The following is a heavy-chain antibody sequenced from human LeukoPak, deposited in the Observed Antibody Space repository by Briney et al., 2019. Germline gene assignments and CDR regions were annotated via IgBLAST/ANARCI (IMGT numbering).Heavy chain of an antibody. Sequence: GAAVKVSCKASGYTFTSYGISWVRQAPGQGLEWMGWISAYNSNTNYAQKLQGRVTMTTDTSNSTAYMEMRRMRSDDTAVYYCGREGVSSSCDWFDPWGQGTLVTVSS. V-gene: IGHV1-18*01. CDR2: ISAYNSNT. D-gene: IGHD6-6*01. CDR1: GYTFTSYG. J-gene: IGHJ5*02. CDR3: GREGVSSSCDWFDP.